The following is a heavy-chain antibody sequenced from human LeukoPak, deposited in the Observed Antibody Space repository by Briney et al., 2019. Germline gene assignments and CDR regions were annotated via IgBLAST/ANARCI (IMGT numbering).Heavy chain of an antibody. V-gene: IGHV3-23*01. CDR2: ISGSGSTT. Sequence: GRSLRLSCAASEFIFSSYWMSWGHHAPGKGQELISTISGSGSTTYYGASVKGRFTISRDSSRNTLDLQMNSLRAEDTAVYYCAKKGSRTIATGGFDCWGQGTLVIVSS. CDR1: EFIFSSYW. CDR3: AKKGSRTIATGGFDC. J-gene: IGHJ4*02. D-gene: IGHD6-13*01.